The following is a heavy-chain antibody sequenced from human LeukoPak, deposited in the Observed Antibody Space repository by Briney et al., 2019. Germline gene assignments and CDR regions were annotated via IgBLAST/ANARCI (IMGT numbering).Heavy chain of an antibody. Sequence: ASVKVSCKASGYTFTNYGVNWVRQAPGEGLEWMGWINTNSGDPTYAQGFTGRFVFSLDTSVSTAYLQISGLRAEDTAVYYCARFRPHGYYDTFDIWGQGTMVTVS. CDR3: ARFRPHGYYDTFDI. CDR1: GYTFTNYG. CDR2: INTNSGDP. D-gene: IGHD5-18*01. V-gene: IGHV7-4-1*02. J-gene: IGHJ3*02.